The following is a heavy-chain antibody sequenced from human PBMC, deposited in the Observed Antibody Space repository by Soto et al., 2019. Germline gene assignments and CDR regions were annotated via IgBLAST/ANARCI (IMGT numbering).Heavy chain of an antibody. D-gene: IGHD6-6*01. J-gene: IGHJ6*02. V-gene: IGHV3-30*18. CDR2: ISYDGSNK. Sequence: GGSLRLSCAASGFTFSSYGMHWVRQAPGKGLEWVAVISYDGSNKYYADSVKGRFTISRDNSKNTLYLQMNSLRAEDTAVYYCAKDEARRPYWYYYGMDVRGQGTTVTVSS. CDR1: GFTFSSYG. CDR3: AKDEARRPYWYYYGMDV.